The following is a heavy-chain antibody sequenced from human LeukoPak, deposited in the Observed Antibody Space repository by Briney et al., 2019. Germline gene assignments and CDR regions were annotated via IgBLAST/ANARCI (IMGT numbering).Heavy chain of an antibody. D-gene: IGHD6-13*01. V-gene: IGHV3-23*01. CDR1: GFTFSTYA. CDR2: ISGSGGRS. Sequence: PGGSLRVSCAASGFTFSTYAMSWVRQAPGKGLEWLSAISGSGGRSYYADSVKGRFTISRDNSKNTLYLQMNSLRADDTAVYYCAKSHASGSSWFVPNDYWGQGTLVTVSS. CDR3: AKSHASGSSWFVPNDY. J-gene: IGHJ4*02.